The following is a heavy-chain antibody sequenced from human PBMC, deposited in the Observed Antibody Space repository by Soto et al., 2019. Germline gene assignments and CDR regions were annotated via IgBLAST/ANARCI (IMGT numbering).Heavy chain of an antibody. J-gene: IGHJ5*02. CDR2: INAANGDT. CDR3: VRRHVSATGIDWFDP. Sequence: ASVKVSWKASGYTFTSCCIHWVRQAPGQRLEWMGWINAANGDTKYSPKFQGRVTITRDTSASTAYMELSSLRSEDTAVYYCVRRHVSATGIDWFDPWSQGTLVTV. D-gene: IGHD6-13*01. V-gene: IGHV1-3*01. CDR1: GYTFTSCC.